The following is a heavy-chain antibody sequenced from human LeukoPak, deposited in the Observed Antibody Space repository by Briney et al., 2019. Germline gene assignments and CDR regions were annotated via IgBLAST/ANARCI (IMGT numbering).Heavy chain of an antibody. CDR1: GYTLTELS. CDR3: ATALRYFDWLLAY. J-gene: IGHJ4*02. D-gene: IGHD3-9*01. CDR2: FDPEDGET. V-gene: IGHV1-24*01. Sequence: ASVKVPCKVSGYTLTELSMHWVRQAPGKGLEWMGGFDPEDGETIYAQKFQGRVTMTEDTSTDTAYMELSSLRSEDTAVYYCATALRYFDWLLAYWGQGILVTVSS.